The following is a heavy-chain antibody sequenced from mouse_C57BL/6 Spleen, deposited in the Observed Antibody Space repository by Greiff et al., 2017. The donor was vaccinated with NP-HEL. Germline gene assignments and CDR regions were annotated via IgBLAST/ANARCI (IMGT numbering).Heavy chain of an antibody. D-gene: IGHD1-1*01. CDR3: ARSRERDYYGSSYVFMDY. CDR1: GYTFTSYW. J-gene: IGHJ4*01. CDR2: IDPSDSYT. V-gene: IGHV1-69*01. Sequence: QVQLKESGAELVMPGASVKLSCKASGYTFTSYWMHWVKQRPGQGLEWIGEIDPSDSYTNYNHKFKGKSTLTVDKSSSTAYMQLSSLTSEDSAVYYCARSRERDYYGSSYVFMDYWGQGTSVTVSS.